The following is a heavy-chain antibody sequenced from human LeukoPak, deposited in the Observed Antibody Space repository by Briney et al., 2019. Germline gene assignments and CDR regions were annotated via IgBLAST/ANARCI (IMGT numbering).Heavy chain of an antibody. V-gene: IGHV4-34*01. CDR2: INHSGYT. CDR1: GGSISSYY. Sequence: PSDTLSLTCTVSGGSISSYYWSWVRQPPGKGLEWIGEINHSGYTNDSPSLKSRVTISIDTSRKQFSLNLRSVTVADTAVYYCTRMTTGHDYWGQGTLVTVSS. J-gene: IGHJ4*02. CDR3: TRMTTGHDY. D-gene: IGHD4-17*01.